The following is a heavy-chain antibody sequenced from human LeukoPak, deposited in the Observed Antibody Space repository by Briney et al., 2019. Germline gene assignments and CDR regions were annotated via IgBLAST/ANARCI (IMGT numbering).Heavy chain of an antibody. D-gene: IGHD6-13*01. Sequence: SQTLSLTCTVSGGSISSGGYYWSWIRQHPGKGLEWIGYIYYSGSTNYNPSLKSRVTISVDTSKNQFSLKLSSVTAADTAVYYCARHAPSIAAAIYYFDYWGQGTLVTVSS. CDR2: IYYSGST. CDR1: GGSISSGGYY. V-gene: IGHV4-31*03. CDR3: ARHAPSIAAAIYYFDY. J-gene: IGHJ4*02.